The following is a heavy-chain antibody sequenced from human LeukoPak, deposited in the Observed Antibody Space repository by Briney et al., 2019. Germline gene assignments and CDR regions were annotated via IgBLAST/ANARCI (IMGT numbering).Heavy chain of an antibody. J-gene: IGHJ4*02. CDR1: GRLLRGYY. CDR3: ARRRGYGYNYFDH. Sequence: SDTLSLPCAVYGRLLRGYYWSGTPQPPGKGLEWIGENNDGGSTNYNTSLRGRVTISVDTSKNQFSLKLSSVTAADTAVYYCARRRGYGYNYFDHWGQGTLVTVSS. D-gene: IGHD5-18*01. V-gene: IGHV4-34*01. CDR2: NNDGGST.